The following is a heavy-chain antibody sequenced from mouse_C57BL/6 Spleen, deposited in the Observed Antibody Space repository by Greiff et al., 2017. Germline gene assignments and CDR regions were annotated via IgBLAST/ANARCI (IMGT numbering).Heavy chain of an antibody. Sequence: VKLKESGPGLVAPSQSLSITCTVSGFSLTSYGVHWVRQPPGKGLEWLVVIWSDGSTTYNSALKSRLSISKDNSKSQVFLKMNSLQTDDTAMYYCARANWELNYIDYWGQGTTLTVSS. D-gene: IGHD4-1*01. CDR1: GFSLTSYG. J-gene: IGHJ2*01. CDR3: ARANWELNYIDY. CDR2: IWSDGST. V-gene: IGHV2-6*03.